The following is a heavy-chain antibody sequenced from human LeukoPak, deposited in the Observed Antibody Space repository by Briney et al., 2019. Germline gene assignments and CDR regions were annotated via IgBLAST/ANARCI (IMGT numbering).Heavy chain of an antibody. V-gene: IGHV3-30*02. J-gene: IGHJ4*02. CDR1: GFSFSNFG. CDR2: VRPDGSSN. D-gene: IGHD3-10*01. Sequence: GGSLRLSCAASGFSFSNFGMHWVRQAPGKGLEWVAFVRPDGSSNYYADSVKGRFIISRDNSKNTLHLQMNSLRAEDTAFYYCAKDQAGTWGLDYWGQGTLVTVSS. CDR3: AKDQAGTWGLDY.